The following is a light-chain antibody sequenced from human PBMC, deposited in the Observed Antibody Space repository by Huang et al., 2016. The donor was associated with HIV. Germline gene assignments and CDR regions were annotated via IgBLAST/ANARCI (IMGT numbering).Light chain of an antibody. CDR2: DAA. V-gene: IGKV1-39*01. Sequence: DIQVTQSPSSLSASVGDRVTITCRASQDIGNHLNWYQQKPVKAPNVLIYDAATLDSGVPARFSGSVSGTDFTLTISSLEPEDFATYYCLQSYKSRTFGGGTRVEI. CDR3: LQSYKSRT. J-gene: IGKJ4*01. CDR1: QDIGNH.